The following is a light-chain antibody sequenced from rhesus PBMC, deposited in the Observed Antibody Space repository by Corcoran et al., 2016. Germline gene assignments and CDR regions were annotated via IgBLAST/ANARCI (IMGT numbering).Light chain of an antibody. CDR1: QSLVHLNGNTY. J-gene: IGKJ1*01. CDR2: QGS. V-gene: IGKV2-65*01. Sequence: DVVMTQSPLSLPITPGQPASLSCRSSQSLVHLNGNTYLCWYTRKPSQSPRRLIYQGSNRDSWVPDRFSGSGAVTDFTLKISRVEAEDVGVYYCGQGINVPRTFGQGTKVEIK. CDR3: GQGINVPRT.